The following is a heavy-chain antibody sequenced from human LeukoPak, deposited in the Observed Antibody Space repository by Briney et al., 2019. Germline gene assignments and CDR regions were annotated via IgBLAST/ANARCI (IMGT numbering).Heavy chain of an antibody. CDR1: GYSFTSYW. J-gene: IGHJ4*02. V-gene: IGHV5-51*01. CDR3: ARHHTAMVQSQLDY. CDR2: IYPGDSDT. Sequence: GESLKISFKGSGYSFTSYWIGWVRQMPGKGLEWMGIIYPGDSDTRDSPSFQGQVTISADKSISTAYLQWSSLKASDTAMYYCARHHTAMVQSQLDYWGQGTLVTVSS. D-gene: IGHD5-18*01.